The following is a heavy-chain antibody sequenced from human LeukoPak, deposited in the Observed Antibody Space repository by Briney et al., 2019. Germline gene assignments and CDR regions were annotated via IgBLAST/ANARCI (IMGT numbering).Heavy chain of an antibody. CDR2: ISGNSGST. D-gene: IGHD7-27*01. V-gene: IGHV3-23*01. CDR1: GFTFSSYA. CDR3: TRRGDNDY. Sequence: PGGSLRLSCAASGFTFSSYAMSWVRQAPGKGLEWVSSISGNSGSTYYADSVKGRFTISRDNAENSLYLQMNSLRDEDTAVYYCTRRGDNDYWGQGTLVTVSS. J-gene: IGHJ4*02.